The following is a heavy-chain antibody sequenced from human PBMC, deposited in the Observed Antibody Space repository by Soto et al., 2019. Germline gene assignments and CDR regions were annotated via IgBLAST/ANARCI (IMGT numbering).Heavy chain of an antibody. J-gene: IGHJ2*01. Sequence: PLETLSLTCTVSGGSISTYYWNWIRQPPGKRLEWIGYLYYGGSTNYNPSLESRVTISLDTSKNQISLKLSSVTAADKAVYYCARGRDDYNGWYVDLWVRGSLVTVSS. D-gene: IGHD4-4*01. V-gene: IGHV4-59*01. CDR3: ARGRDDYNGWYVDL. CDR2: LYYGGST. CDR1: GGSISTYY.